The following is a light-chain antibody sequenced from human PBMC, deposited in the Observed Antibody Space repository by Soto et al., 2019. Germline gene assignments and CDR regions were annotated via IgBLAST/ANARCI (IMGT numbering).Light chain of an antibody. CDR1: QSVSSTY. CDR2: GAS. CDR3: QQYGSSRWT. Sequence: EIVLTQSPDTLSLFPGERATLSCRASQSVSSTYLAWYQQKLGQAPRLLIFGASSRATSIPDRFSGSGSGTDFAITITSLEPEDFAVYYSQQYGSSRWTFGQGTKVEIK. V-gene: IGKV3-20*01. J-gene: IGKJ1*01.